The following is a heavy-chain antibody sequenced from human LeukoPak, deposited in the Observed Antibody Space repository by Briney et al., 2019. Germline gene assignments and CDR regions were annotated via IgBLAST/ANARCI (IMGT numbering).Heavy chain of an antibody. Sequence: PGGSLRLSCAASGFTFSSYAMHWVRQAPGKGLEWVAVISYDGSNKYYADSVKGRFTISRDNSKNTLYLQMNSLRAEDTAVYYCARDSFRYYDSSGYSDYWGQGTLVTVSS. J-gene: IGHJ4*02. CDR1: GFTFSSYA. CDR2: ISYDGSNK. CDR3: ARDSFRYYDSSGYSDY. D-gene: IGHD3-22*01. V-gene: IGHV3-30-3*01.